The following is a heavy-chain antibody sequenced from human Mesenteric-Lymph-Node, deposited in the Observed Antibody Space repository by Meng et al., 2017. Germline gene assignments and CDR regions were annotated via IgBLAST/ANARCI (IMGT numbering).Heavy chain of an antibody. V-gene: IGHV4-34*01. CDR2: MHHSGST. D-gene: IGHD4-23*01. Sequence: QVQLQQWGEGLLKPSETVSLTCAVYGGSFSGYYCNCIRQPPGKGLEWIGAMHHSGSTNYNASLKSRVTISADTSKKLFSLKLNSVSAADTAVYYCARVYGGNGYFDYWGQGTLVTVSS. CDR3: ARVYGGNGYFDY. CDR1: GGSFSGYY. J-gene: IGHJ4*02.